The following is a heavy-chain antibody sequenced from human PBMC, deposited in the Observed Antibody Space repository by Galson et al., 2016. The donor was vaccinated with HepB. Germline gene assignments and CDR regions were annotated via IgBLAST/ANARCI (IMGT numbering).Heavy chain of an antibody. Sequence: SLRLSCAASGFTFSSYTMNWVRQAPGMGLEWVSYISSSSSSIYYADSVKGRFTISRDNAKNSLYLQMNSLRDEDTAVYYCATQYCSGGSCYSAAPGYWYFDRWGRGTLVTVSS. J-gene: IGHJ2*01. CDR1: GFTFSSYT. V-gene: IGHV3-48*02. D-gene: IGHD2-15*01. CDR2: ISSSSSSI. CDR3: ATQYCSGGSCYSAAPGYWYFDR.